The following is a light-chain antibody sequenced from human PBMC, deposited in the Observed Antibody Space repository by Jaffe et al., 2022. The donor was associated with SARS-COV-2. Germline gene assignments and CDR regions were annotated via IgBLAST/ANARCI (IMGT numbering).Light chain of an antibody. Sequence: QSALTQPASVSGSPGQSITISCTGTSSDVGYYNYVSWYQHHPGKAPKLMIYDVNYRPSGVSNRFSGSKSGNTASLTISGLQAEDEADYYCTSYTSSSTWVFGGGTKVTVL. CDR2: DVN. CDR3: TSYTSSSTWV. V-gene: IGLV2-14*03. J-gene: IGLJ3*02. CDR1: SSDVGYYNY.